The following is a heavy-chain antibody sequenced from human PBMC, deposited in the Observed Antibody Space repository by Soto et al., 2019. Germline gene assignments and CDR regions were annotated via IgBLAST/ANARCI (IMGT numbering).Heavy chain of an antibody. J-gene: IGHJ5*02. CDR3: ARDYGKFDP. Sequence: GGSLRLSCEASGFTFSTYTMNWVRQAPGKGLGWVSSITSGSSYIYYADSVKGRFTISRDNAKNSLYLQMNSLRAEDTAVYYCARDYGKFDPWGQGTLVTVSS. CDR1: GFTFSTYT. CDR2: ITSGSSYI. V-gene: IGHV3-21*01. D-gene: IGHD1-26*01.